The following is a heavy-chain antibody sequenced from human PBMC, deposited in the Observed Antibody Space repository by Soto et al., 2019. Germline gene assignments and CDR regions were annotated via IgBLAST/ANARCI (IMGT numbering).Heavy chain of an antibody. CDR1: GYTFTSYG. V-gene: IGHV1-18*01. D-gene: IGHD6-13*01. CDR3: ARDAPTIAAQDDY. Sequence: QVQLVQSGAEVKKPGASVKVSCKASGYTFTSYGITWVRQAPGQGLEWMGWISAYNGNTNSAEKLQGRVTMTTDSSTTIAYIELRSLRSDDTAVYYCARDAPTIAAQDDYWVQGTLVTVSS. CDR2: ISAYNGNT. J-gene: IGHJ4*02.